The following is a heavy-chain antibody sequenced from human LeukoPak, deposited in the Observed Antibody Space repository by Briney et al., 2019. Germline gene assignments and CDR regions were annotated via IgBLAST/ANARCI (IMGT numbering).Heavy chain of an antibody. CDR3: ARHRGPTSLYYFDY. CDR1: GGPISNYY. D-gene: IGHD2-2*01. CDR2: IYYSGAT. V-gene: IGHV4-59*08. Sequence: SETLSLTCTVSGGPISNYYWSWIPQPPGMGLEWIGYIYYSGATTYNPSLQSRVTISIDTSKNQFSLRLSSVTAADTAVYYCARHRGPTSLYYFDYWGQGTLVTVSS. J-gene: IGHJ4*02.